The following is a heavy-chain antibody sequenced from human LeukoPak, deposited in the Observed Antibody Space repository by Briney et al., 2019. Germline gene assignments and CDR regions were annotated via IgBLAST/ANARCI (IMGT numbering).Heavy chain of an antibody. D-gene: IGHD5-24*01. J-gene: IGHJ4*02. Sequence: ASVKVSCKASGYTFTGYYMHWVRQAPGQGLEWMGWINPNSGGTNYAQKFQGRVTMTRDTSISTAYMELSRLRSDDTAVYYCGRLVEMATITDDYWGQGTLVTVSS. CDR1: GYTFTGYY. CDR3: GRLVEMATITDDY. CDR2: INPNSGGT. V-gene: IGHV1-2*02.